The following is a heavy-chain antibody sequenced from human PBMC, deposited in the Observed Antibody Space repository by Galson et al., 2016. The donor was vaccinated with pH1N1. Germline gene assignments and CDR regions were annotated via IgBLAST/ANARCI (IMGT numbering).Heavy chain of an antibody. CDR3: ARQYDFGDYRGDAFDI. Sequence: QSGAEVKKPGESLKISCKASGYSFTSQWIAWVRQVPGKGLEWVGVVNPGGSTIRYSPPFQGQVTISSDKSINIAYLQWTSLRASDTATYYCARQYDFGDYRGDAFDIWGQGTLVTVSS. J-gene: IGHJ3*02. V-gene: IGHV5-51*03. D-gene: IGHD4-17*01. CDR1: GYSFTSQW. CDR2: VNPGGSTI.